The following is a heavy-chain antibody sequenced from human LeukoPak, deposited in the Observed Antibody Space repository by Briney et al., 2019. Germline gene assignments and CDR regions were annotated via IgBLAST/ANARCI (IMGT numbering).Heavy chain of an antibody. CDR2: INPSGGST. CDR1: GYTFTNNY. J-gene: IGHJ5*02. D-gene: IGHD3-10*01. V-gene: IGHV1-46*01. CDR3: ARANMVRGVGSFFDRNWFDP. Sequence: ASVKVSCKAFGYTFTNNYMHWVRQPPAQGPEWMGVINPSGGSTTYAQKFQGRVTLTRDMSTSTDYLELSSLRSEDTAVYYCARANMVRGVGSFFDRNWFDPWGQGTLVTVSS.